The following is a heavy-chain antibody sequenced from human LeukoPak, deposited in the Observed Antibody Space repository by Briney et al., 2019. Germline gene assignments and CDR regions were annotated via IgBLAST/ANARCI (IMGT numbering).Heavy chain of an antibody. CDR3: ARGVGSSWFDP. Sequence: ASVKVSFKASGYTFTANYMHWMRQAPGQGLEWMGWINTNTGDATFAQSFQGRVTMTRDTSTSTAYMELSSLRSDDTAMYYCARGVGSSWFDPWGQGTLVTVSS. CDR1: GYTFTANY. J-gene: IGHJ5*02. V-gene: IGHV1-2*02. D-gene: IGHD3-10*01. CDR2: INTNTGDA.